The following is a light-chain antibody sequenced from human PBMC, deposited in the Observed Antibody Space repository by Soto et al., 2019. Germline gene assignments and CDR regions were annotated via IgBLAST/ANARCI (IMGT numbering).Light chain of an antibody. Sequence: QSALTHRPYAPGSPGQSGTISCTGTSSDVGGYNYASWYQQHQGKASKLMIYEVSKRPSGVPDRFSGSKSGNTASLTVSGLQDEDEADYYCSSYAGRRIPSVFGIGTKHTVL. J-gene: IGLJ1*01. CDR3: SSYAGRRIPSV. V-gene: IGLV2-8*01. CDR1: SSDVGGYNY. CDR2: EVS.